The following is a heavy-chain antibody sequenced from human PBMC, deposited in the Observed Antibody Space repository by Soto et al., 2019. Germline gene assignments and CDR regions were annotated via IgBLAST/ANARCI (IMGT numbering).Heavy chain of an antibody. V-gene: IGHV4-39*01. D-gene: IGHD6-13*01. J-gene: IGHJ3*02. CDR2: IYYSGST. Sequence: SETLSLTCTVSGGSISSSSYYWGWIRQPPRKGLEWIGSIYYSGSTYYNPSLKSRVTISVDTSKNHFSLKLSSVTAADTAVYYCARHQGYSSSWHAFDIWGQGTMVTVSS. CDR1: GGSISSSSYY. CDR3: ARHQGYSSSWHAFDI.